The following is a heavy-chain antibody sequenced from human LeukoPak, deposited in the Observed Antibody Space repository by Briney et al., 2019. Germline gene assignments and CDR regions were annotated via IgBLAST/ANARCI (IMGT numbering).Heavy chain of an antibody. CDR1: GGSISSYY. CDR2: IYYSGTT. Sequence: SETLSLTCTVSGGSISSYYWNWIRQPPAKGLEWIGYIYYSGTTNYNPPLKSRVSMSVDTSKNQFSLKLSSVTAADTAVYYCARGGYIYGSRGNWFDPWGQGTLVTVSS. V-gene: IGHV4-59*01. J-gene: IGHJ5*02. CDR3: ARGGYIYGSRGNWFDP. D-gene: IGHD5-18*01.